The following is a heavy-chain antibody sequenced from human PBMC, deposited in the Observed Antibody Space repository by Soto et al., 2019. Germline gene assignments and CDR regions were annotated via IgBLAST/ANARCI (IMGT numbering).Heavy chain of an antibody. V-gene: IGHV4-59*01. J-gene: IGHJ5*02. CDR3: ARVPGP. Sequence: SETLSLTCTVSAGSISSYFWSWIRQPPGKRLEWIAYIDYSGNTDYNPSLKSRVTISLGTSKNQFSLKLTSVTAADTAVYYCARVPGPWGQGTLVTVS. D-gene: IGHD7-27*01. CDR1: AGSISSYF. CDR2: IDYSGNT.